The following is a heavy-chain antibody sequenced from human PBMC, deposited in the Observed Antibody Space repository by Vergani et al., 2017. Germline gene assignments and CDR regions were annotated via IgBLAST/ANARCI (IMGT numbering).Heavy chain of an antibody. CDR2: ISAYNGNT. J-gene: IGHJ6*02. CDR3: ARDVVVAAHYGMDV. Sequence: QVQLVQSGAEVKKPGASVKVSCKASGYTFTDYYMHWVRQAPGQGLEWMGWISAYNGNTNYAQKLQGRVTMTTDTSTSTAYMELRSLRSDDTAVYYCARDVVVAAHYGMDVWGQGTTVTVSS. CDR1: GYTFTDYY. V-gene: IGHV1-18*04. D-gene: IGHD2-15*01.